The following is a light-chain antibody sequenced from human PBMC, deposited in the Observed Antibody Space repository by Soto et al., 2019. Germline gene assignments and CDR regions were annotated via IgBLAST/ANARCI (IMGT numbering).Light chain of an antibody. CDR2: DST. CDR1: QSIHTS. J-gene: IGKJ5*01. V-gene: IGKV3-11*01. Sequence: VLSQSPSSVPLSPGESATPSCRDSQSIHTSLAWYQQKSGKPPRLVIYDSTLRANGVPDRFGGSRSGTEFTLTINSLEPEDFAVYYCQQRNVWPPITFGQGTRLAI. CDR3: QQRNVWPPIT.